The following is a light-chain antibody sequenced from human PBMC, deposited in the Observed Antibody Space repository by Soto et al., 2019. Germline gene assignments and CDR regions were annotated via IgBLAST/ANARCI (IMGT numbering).Light chain of an antibody. V-gene: IGKV3-20*01. CDR1: QSVSSAF. CDR2: ATA. CDR3: QQYGDSPPT. Sequence: IVLTQSPGTLSLSPGERATLSCRASQSVSSAFFAWYQKKPGQPLRLLIYATAGRATGIPDRFSGSGSATDFTLTISRLEPEDFAVYYCQQYGDSPPTFGRGTK. J-gene: IGKJ2*01.